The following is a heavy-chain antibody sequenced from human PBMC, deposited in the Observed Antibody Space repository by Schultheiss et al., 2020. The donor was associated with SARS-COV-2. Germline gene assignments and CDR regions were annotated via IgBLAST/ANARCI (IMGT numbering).Heavy chain of an antibody. CDR3: LAVAASWRNDY. J-gene: IGHJ4*02. Sequence: SQTLSLTCSVSGGSVSSGDHYWSWIRQPPGKGLEWIGYIYYSGSTYYNPSVNGRGTLSMDTSGNYFSLKLRAVTAADTAVYFCLAVAASWRNDYWGQGTLVTVSS. D-gene: IGHD6-19*01. V-gene: IGHV4-30-4*01. CDR1: GGSVSSGDHY. CDR2: IYYSGST.